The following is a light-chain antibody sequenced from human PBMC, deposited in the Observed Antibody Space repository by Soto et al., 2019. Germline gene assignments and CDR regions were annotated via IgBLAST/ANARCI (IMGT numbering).Light chain of an antibody. CDR2: EDS. CDR3: CSYAGSGTYV. V-gene: IGLV2-23*01. J-gene: IGLJ1*01. Sequence: QSVLTQPASVSGSPGQSITTSCTGTSSDVGSYNLVSWYQQHPGKAPKLIIYEDSKRPSGVSNRFSGSKSGNTASLTISGLQAEDEADYYCCSYAGSGTYVFGTGTKVTVL. CDR1: SSDVGSYNL.